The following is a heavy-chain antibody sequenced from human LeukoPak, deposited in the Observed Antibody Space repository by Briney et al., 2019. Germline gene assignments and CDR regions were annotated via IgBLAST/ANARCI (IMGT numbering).Heavy chain of an antibody. J-gene: IGHJ4*02. V-gene: IGHV1-18*01. CDR3: ARNNYYYGSGSHDY. Sequence: ASVKVSCKASGYTFTSYGISWVRQAPGQGVEWVGWISAYNGNTNYAQKLQGRGTMTTDTSTSTAYMELRSLRSDDTAVYYCARNNYYYGSGSHDYWGQGTLVTVSS. CDR1: GYTFTSYG. CDR2: ISAYNGNT. D-gene: IGHD3-10*01.